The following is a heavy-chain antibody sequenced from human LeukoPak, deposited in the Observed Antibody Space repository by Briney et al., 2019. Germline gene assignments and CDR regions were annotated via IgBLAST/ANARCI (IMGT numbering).Heavy chain of an antibody. Sequence: SETLSLTCAVYGGSFSGYYWSWIRQPPGKGLEWIGEINHSGSTNYNPSLKSRVTISVDTSKNQFSLKLSSVTPEDTAVYYCARESARNYLNSSHRRGKFDPWGPGTLVTVSS. CDR3: ARESARNYLNSSHRRGKFDP. CDR1: GGSFSGYY. J-gene: IGHJ5*02. V-gene: IGHV4-34*01. CDR2: INHSGST. D-gene: IGHD6-13*01.